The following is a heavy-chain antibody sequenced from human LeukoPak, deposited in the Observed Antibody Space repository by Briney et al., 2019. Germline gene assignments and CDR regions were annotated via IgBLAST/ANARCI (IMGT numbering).Heavy chain of an antibody. CDR3: ARSRYCSSTSCYANYYYMDV. Sequence: SETLSLTCGVYGGSFRGYYWSWIRQPPGKGLEWIGEINHSGSTNYNPSLKSRVTISVDTSKNQFSLRLGSVTAADTAVYYCARSRYCSSTSCYANYYYMDVWGKGTTVTVSS. CDR2: INHSGST. J-gene: IGHJ6*03. CDR1: GGSFRGYY. D-gene: IGHD2-2*01. V-gene: IGHV4-34*01.